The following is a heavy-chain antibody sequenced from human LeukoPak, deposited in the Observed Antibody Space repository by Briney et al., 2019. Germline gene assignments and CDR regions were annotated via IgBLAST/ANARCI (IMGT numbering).Heavy chain of an antibody. Sequence: PGGSLRLSCAASGFTFSSYAMSGVRQAPGKGLEWVSAISGSGGSTYYVDSVKGRFTISRDNSKNTLYLQMNSLRAEDTAVYYCAKDGTGGGHIVVVTAIPFDYWGQGTLVTVSS. CDR1: GFTFSSYA. V-gene: IGHV3-23*01. CDR2: ISGSGGST. J-gene: IGHJ4*02. D-gene: IGHD2-21*02. CDR3: AKDGTGGGHIVVVTAIPFDY.